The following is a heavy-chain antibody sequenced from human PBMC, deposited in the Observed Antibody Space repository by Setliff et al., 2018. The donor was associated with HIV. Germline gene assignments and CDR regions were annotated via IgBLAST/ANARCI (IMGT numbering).Heavy chain of an antibody. D-gene: IGHD3-16*01. CDR1: GFIFDDYA. Sequence: GGSLRLSCAASGFIFDDYAMYWVRQAPGKNLEWVSLIDWSGDKTYYADSVNGRFTISRDNSKETLFLQIHSLRPEDTALYYCAKTTGSVLGTYYFDYWGQGTLVTVSS. CDR3: AKTTGSVLGTYYFDY. CDR2: IDWSGDKT. V-gene: IGHV3-43D*03. J-gene: IGHJ4*02.